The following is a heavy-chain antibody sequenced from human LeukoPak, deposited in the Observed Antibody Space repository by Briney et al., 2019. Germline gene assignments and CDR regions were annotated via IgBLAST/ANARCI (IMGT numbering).Heavy chain of an antibody. CDR1: GLTFSSYA. CDR2: ISGSGGST. Sequence: GGSLRLSCAASGLTFSSYAMSWVRQAPGKGLEWVSAISGSGGSTYYADSVKGRFTISRDNAKNSLYLQMNSLRAEDTAVYYCATDLESVNSGFYDAFDIWGQGTMVSVSS. V-gene: IGHV3-23*01. D-gene: IGHD3-22*01. J-gene: IGHJ3*02. CDR3: ATDLESVNSGFYDAFDI.